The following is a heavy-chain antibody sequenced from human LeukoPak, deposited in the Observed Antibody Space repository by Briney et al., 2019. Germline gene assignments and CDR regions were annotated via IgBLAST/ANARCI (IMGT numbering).Heavy chain of an antibody. Sequence: SETLSLTCAVYGGSFSGYSWTWIRQPPGKGLEWIGEIDRSGSTNYNPSLKSRLTILVDASKNQFSLKLPSVTAADTAVYYCARGSATGLAYWGQGTLVTVS. CDR1: GGSFSGYS. V-gene: IGHV4-34*01. J-gene: IGHJ4*02. D-gene: IGHD1-1*01. CDR3: ARGSATGLAY. CDR2: IDRSGST.